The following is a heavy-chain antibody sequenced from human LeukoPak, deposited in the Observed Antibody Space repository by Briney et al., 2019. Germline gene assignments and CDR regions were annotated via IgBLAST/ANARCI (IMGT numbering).Heavy chain of an antibody. D-gene: IGHD5-18*01. CDR1: AGSFSNYY. CDR3: ARFNGYKYGIFSY. Sequence: SETLSLTCAVYAGSFSNYYWSWIRQPPGKGLEWIGEINHSGSTNYNPSLRSRVTISVDTSKNQFSLKLSSVTAADTSVYYCARFNGYKYGIFSYWGQGSLVTVSS. CDR2: INHSGST. V-gene: IGHV4-34*01. J-gene: IGHJ4*02.